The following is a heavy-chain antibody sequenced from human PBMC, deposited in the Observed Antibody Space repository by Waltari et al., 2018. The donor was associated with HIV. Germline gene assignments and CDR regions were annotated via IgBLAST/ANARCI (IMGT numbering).Heavy chain of an antibody. CDR2: IKSKTDGGTT. CDR3: EGELVVPPALSDY. CDR1: W. V-gene: IGHV3-15*01. D-gene: IGHD2-2*01. J-gene: IGHJ4*02. Sequence: WMSWVRQAPGKGLEWVGRIKSKTDGGTTDYAAPVKGRFTISRDDSKNTLYLQMNSLKTEDTAVYYCEGELVVPPALSDYWGQGTLVTVSS.